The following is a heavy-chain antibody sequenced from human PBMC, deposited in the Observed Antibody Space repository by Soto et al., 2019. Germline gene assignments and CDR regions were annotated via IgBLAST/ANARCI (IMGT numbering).Heavy chain of an antibody. CDR3: AREGGSVDDFDF. J-gene: IGHJ3*01. V-gene: IGHV3-33*01. Sequence: QVQLVESGGGVVQPGGSLRLSCAASGFTFSSYGMHWVRQAPGKGLEWVAVIWYDGGDKYYADSVKGRFTISRDNFKNSLYLQMDSLRVADTAEYYCAREGGSVDDFDFWGQGAMVTVS. D-gene: IGHD1-26*01. CDR2: IWYDGGDK. CDR1: GFTFSSYG.